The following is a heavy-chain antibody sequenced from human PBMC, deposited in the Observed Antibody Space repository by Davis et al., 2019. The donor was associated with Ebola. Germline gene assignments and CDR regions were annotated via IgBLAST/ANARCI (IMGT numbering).Heavy chain of an antibody. V-gene: IGHV1-46*01. Sequence: ASVKVSCKASGYRFTSYYMHWVRQAPGQGLEWMGIINPITGGTSYAQNFQVRVNMTIDTSTSTVYMELSSLRSEDTAVYYCAREGGRYYDSSGYVFDIWGQGTMVKVSS. CDR1: GYRFTSYY. D-gene: IGHD3-22*01. CDR2: INPITGGT. CDR3: AREGGRYYDSSGYVFDI. J-gene: IGHJ3*02.